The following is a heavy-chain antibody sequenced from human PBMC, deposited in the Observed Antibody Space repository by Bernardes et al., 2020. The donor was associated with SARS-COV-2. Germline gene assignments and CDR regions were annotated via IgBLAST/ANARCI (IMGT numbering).Heavy chain of an antibody. V-gene: IGHV2-5*01. CDR2: IYLNDDK. Sequence: SFPTLVKPTQTLTLTCTFSGFSLSTSGVGVAWIRQPPGKALECLAVIYLNDDKRYSPSLKSRLTITKDTSKKQVVLTMTNMDPVDTATYFCAHDTLQYYYRGLDVWGQGTTVTVSS. CDR3: AHDTLQYYYRGLDV. CDR1: GFSLSTSGVG. J-gene: IGHJ6*02.